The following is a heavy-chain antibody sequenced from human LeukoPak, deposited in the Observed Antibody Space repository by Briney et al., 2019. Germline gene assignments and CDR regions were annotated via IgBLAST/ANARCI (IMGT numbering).Heavy chain of an antibody. V-gene: IGHV1-2*02. CDR3: ARDGEYGTGSYYRGSFDY. CDR1: GYSFTAFD. CDR2: IHPRSGDT. Sequence: ASVKVSCKASGYSFTAFDLHWVRQAPGQGLEWMGWIHPRSGDTKYAQKFQGRVTMARDTSISTVYMDLSSLGSDDTAVYYCARDGEYGTGSYYRGSFDYWGQGILVTVSS. J-gene: IGHJ4*02. D-gene: IGHD3-10*01.